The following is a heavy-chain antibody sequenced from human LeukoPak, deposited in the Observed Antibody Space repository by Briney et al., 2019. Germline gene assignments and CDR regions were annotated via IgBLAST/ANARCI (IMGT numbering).Heavy chain of an antibody. D-gene: IGHD7-27*01. CDR3: ARDSTWGSLDY. V-gene: IGHV3-33*01. CDR1: GFPFSSYG. J-gene: IGHJ4*02. Sequence: GGSLRLSCAASGFPFSSYGMHWVRQTPGKGLEWVAVIWYDGSDKYYADSVKGRFTISRDNAKNSLYLQMNSLRAEDTAVYYCARDSTWGSLDYWGQGTLVTVSS. CDR2: IWYDGSDK.